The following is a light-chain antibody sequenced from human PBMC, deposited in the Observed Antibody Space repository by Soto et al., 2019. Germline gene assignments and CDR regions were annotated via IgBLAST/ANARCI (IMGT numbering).Light chain of an antibody. J-gene: IGLJ1*01. CDR1: SSNIGAGYD. Sequence: QSVLTQPTSVSGAPGQRITISCTGSSSNIGAGYDVQWYQQLPGTAPKLLIYGNSHRPSGVPDRFSGSKSGTSASLAITGLQTEDEADYYCQSYDSSLSALYVLGTGTKLTVL. CDR2: GNS. CDR3: QSYDSSLSALYV. V-gene: IGLV1-40*01.